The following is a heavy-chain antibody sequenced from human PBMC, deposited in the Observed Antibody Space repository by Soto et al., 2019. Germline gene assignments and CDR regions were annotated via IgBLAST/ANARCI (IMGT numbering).Heavy chain of an antibody. J-gene: IGHJ4*02. Sequence: SETLSLTCTVSGGSISSSYWSWIRQPPGKGLEWIGYIYYSESNNYNPALKSRVTISVDTSKNQFSLKLSSVNAADTAVYYCARGERWYYFDYWGQGTLVTVSS. CDR2: IYYSESN. CDR1: GGSISSSY. V-gene: IGHV4-59*01. D-gene: IGHD6-13*01. CDR3: ARGERWYYFDY.